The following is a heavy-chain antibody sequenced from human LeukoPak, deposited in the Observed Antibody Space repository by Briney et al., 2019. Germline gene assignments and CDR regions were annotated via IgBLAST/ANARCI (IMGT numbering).Heavy chain of an antibody. CDR2: ISGRVSGSGVTT. V-gene: IGHV3-23*01. D-gene: IGHD4-17*01. J-gene: IGHJ3*02. Sequence: GGSLRLSCEASGFTFSNYALHWVRQTPGKGLEWVSTISGRVSGSGVTTYYADSVKGRFTISRDNSKNMLSLQMNALRAEDTAVYYCAKDAFTGDYEEPGGAFDIWGQGTMVTVSS. CDR3: AKDAFTGDYEEPGGAFDI. CDR1: GFTFSNYA.